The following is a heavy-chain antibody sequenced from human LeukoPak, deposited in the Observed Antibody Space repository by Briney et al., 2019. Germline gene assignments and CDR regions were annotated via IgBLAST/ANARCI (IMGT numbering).Heavy chain of an antibody. J-gene: IGHJ4*02. D-gene: IGHD6-13*01. CDR2: INSGSSFI. CDR3: ARDLGYSSSWTNSYYFDY. Sequence: PGGSLRLSCAASGFTFNTYSMNWVRQAPGKGLEWISYINSGSSFIYYADSAKGRFTISRDNGGNSLYLQMNSLRDEDTAVYYCARDLGYSSSWTNSYYFDYWGQGTLVTVSS. CDR1: GFTFNTYS. V-gene: IGHV3-48*02.